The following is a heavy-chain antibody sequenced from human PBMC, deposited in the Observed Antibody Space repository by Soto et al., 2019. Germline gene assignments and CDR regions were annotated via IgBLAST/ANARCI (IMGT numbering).Heavy chain of an antibody. V-gene: IGHV4-31*03. CDR2: FYSSGSI. CDR1: GYSITAGGYY. Sequence: TLSLTCFVSGYSITAGGYYWSWIRHHPGKGLEWIGSFYSSGSIIYNPSLRSRVSISGDTSSNQFSMSLTSVTAADTARYYCARMYSSGSGWFHHWGRGTLVTVSS. D-gene: IGHD6-19*01. CDR3: ARMYSSGSGWFHH. J-gene: IGHJ5*02.